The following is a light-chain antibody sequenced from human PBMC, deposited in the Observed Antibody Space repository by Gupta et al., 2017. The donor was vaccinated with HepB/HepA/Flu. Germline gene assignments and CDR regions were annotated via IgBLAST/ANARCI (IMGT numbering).Light chain of an antibody. J-gene: IGKJ3*01. V-gene: IGKV4-1*01. CDR2: WAS. CDR1: QSVLDRSNNKNF. CDR3: QQYSTPPFT. Sequence: DIVMTHSPDSLAVSLAQQLHDNCKSSQSVLDRSNNKNFLAWYQQRPRQPPELLIYWASTRQSGVPDRFSGSGSGTDFSLTINSLQAEDVAVYYCQQYSTPPFTFGPGTKLEIK.